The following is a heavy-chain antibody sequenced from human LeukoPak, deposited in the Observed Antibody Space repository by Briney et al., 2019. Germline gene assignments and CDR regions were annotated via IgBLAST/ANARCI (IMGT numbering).Heavy chain of an antibody. Sequence: PGRSLRLSCAASGFTFSSYGMHWVRQAPGKGLEWVAVISYDGSNKYYADSVKGRLTISRDNSKNTLYLQMNSLRAEDTAVYYCAKDLGIVGKRPELDYWGQGTLVTVSS. CDR1: GFTFSSYG. CDR2: ISYDGSNK. D-gene: IGHD1-26*01. CDR3: AKDLGIVGKRPELDY. J-gene: IGHJ4*02. V-gene: IGHV3-30*18.